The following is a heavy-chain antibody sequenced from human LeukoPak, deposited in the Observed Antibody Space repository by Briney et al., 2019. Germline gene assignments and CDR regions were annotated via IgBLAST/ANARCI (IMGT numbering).Heavy chain of an antibody. J-gene: IGHJ3*02. CDR2: INPNSGGT. CDR3: ARAPGYCTNGVCDAYAFDI. V-gene: IGHV1-2*02. CDR1: GYTFTGYY. D-gene: IGHD2-8*01. Sequence: ASVKVSCKASGYTFTGYYMHWVRQAPGQGLEWMGWINPNSGGTNYAQKFQGRVTMTRDTSISTAYMELRSLRSDDTAAYYCARAPGYCTNGVCDAYAFDIWGQGTMVIVSS.